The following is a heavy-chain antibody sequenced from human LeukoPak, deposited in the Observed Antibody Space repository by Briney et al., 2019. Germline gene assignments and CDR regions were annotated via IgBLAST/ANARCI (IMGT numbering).Heavy chain of an antibody. CDR2: IIPIFGTA. V-gene: IGHV1-69*13. J-gene: IGHJ5*02. D-gene: IGHD3-3*01. Sequence: GASVKVSCTASGGTFSSYAISWVRQAPGQGLEWMGGIIPIFGTANYAQKFQGRVTITADESTSTAYMELSSLRSEDTAVCYCARAGDVLRFLEWYRRFDPWGQGTLVTVSS. CDR1: GGTFSSYA. CDR3: ARAGDVLRFLEWYRRFDP.